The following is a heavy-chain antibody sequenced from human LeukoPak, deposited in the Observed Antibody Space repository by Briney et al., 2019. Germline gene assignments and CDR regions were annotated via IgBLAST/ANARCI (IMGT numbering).Heavy chain of an antibody. V-gene: IGHV4-59*01. CDR3: ARSRVIYGNFGY. Sequence: SETLSLTCTVSGGSISSYYWSWIRQPPGKGLEWIGYMYNSGSTNYNPSLKTRVTISVDTSKNQFSLKLSSVTAADTAMYYCARSRVIYGNFGYWGQGTLVTVSS. CDR1: GGSISSYY. D-gene: IGHD2/OR15-2a*01. CDR2: MYNSGST. J-gene: IGHJ4*02.